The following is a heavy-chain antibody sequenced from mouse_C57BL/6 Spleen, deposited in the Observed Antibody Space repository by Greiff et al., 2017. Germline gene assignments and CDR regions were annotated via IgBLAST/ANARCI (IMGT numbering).Heavy chain of an antibody. V-gene: IGHV1-74*01. CDR2: IHPSDSDT. Sequence: QVQLQQPGAELVKPGASVKVSCKASGYTFTSYWMHWVKQRPGQGLEWIGRIHPSDSDTNYNQKFKGKSTLTVNKSSSTAYMQLSSLTSEDSAVYYCAMIRGYDAWFAYWGQGTLVTVSA. CDR1: GYTFTSYW. J-gene: IGHJ3*01. CDR3: AMIRGYDAWFAY. D-gene: IGHD2-2*01.